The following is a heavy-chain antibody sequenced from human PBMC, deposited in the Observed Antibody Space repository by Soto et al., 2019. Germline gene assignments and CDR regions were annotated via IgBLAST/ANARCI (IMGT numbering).Heavy chain of an antibody. V-gene: IGHV3-23*01. CDR1: GCTFNNYA. CDR3: ATEVLNAPIPEH. D-gene: IGHD2-15*01. J-gene: IGHJ1*01. Sequence: EVQLLESGGGVVQPGWSLRLSCAASGCTFNNYAMNWVRQAPGKGLEWVSFISATGGKTYYADSVKGRFTISRDNSKNTLYVQMSSLRAEDTAVYYCATEVLNAPIPEHWGQGTLVTVSS. CDR2: ISATGGKT.